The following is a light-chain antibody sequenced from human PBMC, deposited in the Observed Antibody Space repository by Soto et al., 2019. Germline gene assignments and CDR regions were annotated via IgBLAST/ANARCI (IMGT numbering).Light chain of an antibody. Sequence: EIVLTQSPGTLSLSQGERATLSCRASQSIGSNHLAWYQQKPGQAPRLFISGASRRATGIPDRFSGSGSGTDFTLTISSLETEDFALYYCQQYGTSPRTFGKGTRLEIK. CDR3: QQYGTSPRT. V-gene: IGKV3-20*01. CDR2: GAS. J-gene: IGKJ5*01. CDR1: QSIGSNH.